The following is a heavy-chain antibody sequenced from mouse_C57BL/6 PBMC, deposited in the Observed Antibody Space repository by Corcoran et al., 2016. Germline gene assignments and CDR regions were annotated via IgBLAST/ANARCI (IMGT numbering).Heavy chain of an antibody. V-gene: IGHV3-6*01. D-gene: IGHD1-1*01. CDR2: ISYDGSN. CDR3: ASDYGSAFAY. Sequence: DVQLQASGPGLVKPSQSLSLTCSVTGYSITSGYYWNWIRQFPGNKLEWMGYISYDGSNNYNPSLKNRISITRDTSKNQFFLKLNSVTTEDTATYYCASDYGSAFAYWGQGTLVTVSA. CDR1: GYSITSGYY. J-gene: IGHJ3*01.